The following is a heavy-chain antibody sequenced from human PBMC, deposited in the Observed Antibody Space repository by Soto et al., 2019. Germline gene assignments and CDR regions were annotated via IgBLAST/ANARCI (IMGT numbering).Heavy chain of an antibody. CDR3: VRGASLNFGY. CDR2: VNWNGGST. CDR1: GFTFDDYG. D-gene: IGHD1-26*01. Sequence: GGSLRLSCAASGFTFDDYGMSWARQAPGKGLEWVSGVNWNGGSTGYADSVKGRFTISRDNAKNSLYLQMNSLRAEDTAFYYCVRGASLNFGYWGQGTLVTVSS. V-gene: IGHV3-20*04. J-gene: IGHJ4*02.